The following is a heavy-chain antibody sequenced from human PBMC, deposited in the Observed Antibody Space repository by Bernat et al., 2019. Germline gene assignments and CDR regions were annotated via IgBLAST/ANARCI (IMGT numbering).Heavy chain of an antibody. CDR3: ARRSFGGDSDCYGMDV. Sequence: QVQLVESGGGVVQPGRSLRLSCAASGFTFSNFAIHWVRQPPGKGLEWVALTPYDGSNKCYTDSVKGRFTMSRDNSKNTLYLQMNSLRAEDTAVYYCARRSFGGDSDCYGMDVWGQGTTVTVSS. J-gene: IGHJ6*02. V-gene: IGHV3-30-3*01. CDR1: GFTFSNFA. D-gene: IGHD4-23*01. CDR2: TPYDGSNK.